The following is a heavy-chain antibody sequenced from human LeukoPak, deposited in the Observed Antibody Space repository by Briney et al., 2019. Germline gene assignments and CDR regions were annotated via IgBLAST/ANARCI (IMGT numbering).Heavy chain of an antibody. CDR2: ISNNGGYT. D-gene: IGHD2-15*01. V-gene: IGHV3-23*01. J-gene: IGHJ4*02. Sequence: GGSLRLSCAASGFTFSSSAMSWVRQAPGKGLEWVSAISNNGGYTYYADSVQGRFTISRDNSKSTLCLQMNSLRAEDTAVYYCAKQLGYCSDGSCYFPYWGQGTLVTVSS. CDR3: AKQLGYCSDGSCYFPY. CDR1: GFTFSSSA.